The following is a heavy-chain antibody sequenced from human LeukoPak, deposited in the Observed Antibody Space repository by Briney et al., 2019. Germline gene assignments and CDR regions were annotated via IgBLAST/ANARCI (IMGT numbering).Heavy chain of an antibody. CDR1: GGSISSGDYY. CDR3: ARIWRFYCSGGSCYHYYYYIDV. D-gene: IGHD2-15*01. Sequence: SQTLSLTCTVSGGSISSGDYYWSWIRQPPGKGLEWIGYIYYSGSTYYNPSLKSRVTISVDTSKDQFSLKLSSVTAADTAVYYCARIWRFYCSGGSCYHYYYYIDVWGKGTTVTVSS. V-gene: IGHV4-30-4*08. J-gene: IGHJ6*03. CDR2: IYYSGST.